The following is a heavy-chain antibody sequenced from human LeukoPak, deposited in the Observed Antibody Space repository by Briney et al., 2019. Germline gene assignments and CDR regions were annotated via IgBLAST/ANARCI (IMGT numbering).Heavy chain of an antibody. V-gene: IGHV3-9*01. Sequence: GGSLRLSCAASGFTFDDYAMHWVRQAPGNGLEWVSGISWNSGSIGYADSVKGRFTISRDNAKNSLYLQMNSLRAEDTALYYCAKDNGYYYDSSGYCSFDYWGQGTLVTVSS. J-gene: IGHJ4*02. CDR1: GFTFDDYA. CDR2: ISWNSGSI. D-gene: IGHD3-22*01. CDR3: AKDNGYYYDSSGYCSFDY.